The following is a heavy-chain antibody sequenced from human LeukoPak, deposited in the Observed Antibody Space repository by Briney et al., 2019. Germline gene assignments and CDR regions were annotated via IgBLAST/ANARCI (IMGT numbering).Heavy chain of an antibody. J-gene: IGHJ5*02. CDR2: INPNSGGT. CDR1: GYTFTHYY. CDR3: ARDFPIQIWTRTPWFDP. D-gene: IGHD5-18*01. V-gene: IGHV1-2*02. Sequence: ASVKVSCTASGYTFTHYYIHWVRQAPGQGLEWMGWINPNSGGTNYAQRFQGRVTMTRDTSISTAYIELSRLTSDDTAVYYCARDFPIQIWTRTPWFDPWGQGTLVTVSS.